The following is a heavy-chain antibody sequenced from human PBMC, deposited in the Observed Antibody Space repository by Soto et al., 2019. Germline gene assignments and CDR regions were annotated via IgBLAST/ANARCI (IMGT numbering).Heavy chain of an antibody. CDR1: GGNFSSYE. V-gene: IGHV1-69*13. CDR3: ARDFFPNACTMIDMDY. D-gene: IGHD3-22*01. Sequence: SVKVSCKASGGNFSSYEISWVRQAPGQGLEWMGGIIPIFGTANYAKTFQGRVTITADESTSTAYMELSSLRSEETAVYYCARDFFPNACTMIDMDYWGQGTLVTVSS. CDR2: IIPIFGTA. J-gene: IGHJ4*02.